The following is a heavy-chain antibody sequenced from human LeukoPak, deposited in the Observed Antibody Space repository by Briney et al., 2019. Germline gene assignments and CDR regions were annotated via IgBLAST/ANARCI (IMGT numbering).Heavy chain of an antibody. CDR2: IYHSGST. V-gene: IGHV4-38-2*01. J-gene: IGHJ4*02. D-gene: IGHD2-2*01. CDR3: ARHRGLGSTSCRFDY. Sequence: PSETLSLTCAVSGYSISSGYCWGWIRQPPGKGLEWIGSIYHSGSTYYNPSLKSRVTISVDTSKNQFSLKLSSVTAADTAVYYCARHRGLGSTSCRFDYWGQGTLVTVSS. CDR1: GYSISSGYC.